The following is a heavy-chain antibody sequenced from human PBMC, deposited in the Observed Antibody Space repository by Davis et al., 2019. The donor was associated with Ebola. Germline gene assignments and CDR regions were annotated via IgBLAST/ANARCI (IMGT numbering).Heavy chain of an antibody. CDR2: INHSGST. D-gene: IGHD5-24*01. Sequence: MPSETLSLTCAFYGGSFSDYYWSWIRQPPGKGLEWIGEINHSGSTNYNPSLKSRVTISIDTSKNQFSLKLSSMTAADTAVYYCARGRGYTFFDYWGQGTLVTVSS. J-gene: IGHJ4*02. V-gene: IGHV4-34*01. CDR1: GGSFSDYY. CDR3: ARGRGYTFFDY.